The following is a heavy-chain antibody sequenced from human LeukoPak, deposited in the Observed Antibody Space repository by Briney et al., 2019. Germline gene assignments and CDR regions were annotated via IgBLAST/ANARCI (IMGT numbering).Heavy chain of an antibody. CDR2: IYYSGST. J-gene: IGHJ4*02. V-gene: IGHV4-39*01. CDR1: GGSISSSSYY. CDR3: ARYGLDYYDSSGYWVPSVYYFDY. Sequence: SETLSLTCTVSGGSISSSSYYWGWIRQPPGKGLEWIGSIYYSGSTYYNPSLKSRVTISVDTSKNQFSLKLSSVTAADTAVYYCARYGLDYYDSSGYWVPSVYYFDYWGQGTLVTVSS. D-gene: IGHD3-22*01.